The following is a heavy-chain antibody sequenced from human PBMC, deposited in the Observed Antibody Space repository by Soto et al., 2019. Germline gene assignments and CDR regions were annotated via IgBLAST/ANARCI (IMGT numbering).Heavy chain of an antibody. V-gene: IGHV4-59*08. J-gene: IGHJ3*02. CDR3: ARRYGDGFDI. CDR2: IYYSGST. CDR1: GGSISSYY. D-gene: IGHD1-20*01. Sequence: QVQLQESGPGLVKPSETLSLTCTVSGGSISSYYWSWIRQPPGKGLEWIGYIYYSGSTNYNPSLKIRVTLSVDTSKNQFSLKLSSVTAADTAVYYCARRYGDGFDIWGQGTMVTVSP.